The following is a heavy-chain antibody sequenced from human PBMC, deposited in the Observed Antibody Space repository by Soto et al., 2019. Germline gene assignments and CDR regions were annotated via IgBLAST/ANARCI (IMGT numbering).Heavy chain of an antibody. CDR3: ARSHHCSGGSCYWYYFDY. D-gene: IGHD2-15*01. CDR2: IYPGDSDT. CDR1: GYSFTSYW. V-gene: IGHV5-51*01. Sequence: GESLKISCKGSGYSFTSYWIGWVRQMPGKGLEWMGIIYPGDSDTRYSPSFQGQVTISADKSISTAYLQWSSLKASDTAMYYCARSHHCSGGSCYWYYFDYWGQGTLVTVSS. J-gene: IGHJ4*02.